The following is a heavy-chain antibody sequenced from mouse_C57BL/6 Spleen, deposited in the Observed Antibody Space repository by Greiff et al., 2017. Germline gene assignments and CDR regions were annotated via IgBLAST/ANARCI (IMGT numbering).Heavy chain of an antibody. D-gene: IGHD3-2*02. J-gene: IGHJ2*01. V-gene: IGHV1-69*01. Sequence: QVHVKQPGAELVMPGASVKLSCKASGYTFTSYWMHWVKQRPGQGLEWIGEIDPSDSYTNYNQKFKGKSTLTVDKSSSTAYMQLSSLTSEDSAVYYCARSRDSSGYYFDYWGQGTTLTVSS. CDR3: ARSRDSSGYYFDY. CDR1: GYTFTSYW. CDR2: IDPSDSYT.